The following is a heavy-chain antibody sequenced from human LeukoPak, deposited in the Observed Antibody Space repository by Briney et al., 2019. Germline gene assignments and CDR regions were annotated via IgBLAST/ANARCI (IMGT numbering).Heavy chain of an antibody. CDR1: GYTFTGYY. CDR3: ARWRGYYSFDY. Sequence: GASVKVSCKASGYTFTGYYIHWVRQAPGQGLEWMGWINPNNGDTKYAQSFQGRVTMTRDTSISTAYMELSRLTSDDTAVYYCARWRGYYSFDYWGQGTLVTVSS. CDR2: INPNNGDT. D-gene: IGHD3-3*01. V-gene: IGHV1-2*02. J-gene: IGHJ4*02.